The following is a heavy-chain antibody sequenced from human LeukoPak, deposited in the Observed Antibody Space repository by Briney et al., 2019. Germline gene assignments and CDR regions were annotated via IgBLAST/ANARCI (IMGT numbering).Heavy chain of an antibody. Sequence: GGSLRLSCAASGFTFSSYGMRWVRQAPGKGLEWVAFIRYDGSNKYYADSVKGRFTISRDNSKNTLYLQMNSLRAKDTAVYYCAKDKEGATYGYYFDYWGQGTLVTVSS. CDR2: IRYDGSNK. V-gene: IGHV3-30*02. D-gene: IGHD1-26*01. J-gene: IGHJ4*02. CDR3: AKDKEGATYGYYFDY. CDR1: GFTFSSYG.